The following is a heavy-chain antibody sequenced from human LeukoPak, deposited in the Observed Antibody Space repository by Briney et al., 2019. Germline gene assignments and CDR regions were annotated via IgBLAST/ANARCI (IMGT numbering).Heavy chain of an antibody. V-gene: IGHV3-23*01. J-gene: IGHJ3*02. CDR1: GFTFAACA. CDR3: AKYSSSWYESAFDI. Sequence: GGSLRLSCEASGFTFAACARNWVRHVPGKGLDWVSTISGRGSHTYYADSVKGRFTISRDNSKNTLYLQMNSLRAEDTAVYYCAKYSSSWYESAFDIWGQGTMVTVSS. CDR2: ISGRGSHT. D-gene: IGHD6-13*01.